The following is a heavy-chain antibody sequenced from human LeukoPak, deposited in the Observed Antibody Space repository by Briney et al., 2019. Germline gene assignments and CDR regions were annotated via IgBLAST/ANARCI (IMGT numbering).Heavy chain of an antibody. J-gene: IGHJ4*02. V-gene: IGHV4-39*07. CDR2: INHSGST. Sequence: SETLSLTCTVSGGSIGSSSYYWSWIRQPPGKGLEWIGEINHSGSTNYNPSLKSRVTISVDTSKNQFSLKLSSVTAADTAVYYCARGRSGSSWVDYWGQGTLVTVSS. D-gene: IGHD1-26*01. CDR1: GGSIGSSSYY. CDR3: ARGRSGSSWVDY.